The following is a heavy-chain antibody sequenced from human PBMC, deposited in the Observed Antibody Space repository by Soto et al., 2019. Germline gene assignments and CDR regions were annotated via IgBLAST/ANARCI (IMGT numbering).Heavy chain of an antibody. Sequence: PSGTRSPPGTFSRLPLGSGVCSLGWNRQPPGEGLEWIGYIYYSGSTYYNPSLKSRVTISVDTSKNQFSLKLSSVTAADTAMYYCAIGYSSSWHYYGMDVWGQGTTVTVSS. J-gene: IGHJ6*02. CDR3: AIGYSSSWHYYGMDV. CDR2: IYYSGST. D-gene: IGHD6-13*01. V-gene: IGHV4-31*03. CDR1: RLPLGSGVCS.